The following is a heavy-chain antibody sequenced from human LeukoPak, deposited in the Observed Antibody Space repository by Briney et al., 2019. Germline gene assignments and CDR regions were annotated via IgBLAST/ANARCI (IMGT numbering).Heavy chain of an antibody. CDR2: IYYSGST. V-gene: IGHV4-59*05. CDR1: GGSIRSYY. D-gene: IGHD5-18*01. J-gene: IGHJ4*02. Sequence: SETLSLTCTVSGGSIRSYYWSWIRQPPGKGLEWIGSIYYSGSTYYSPSLRSRVTISVDTSRNQFSLELRTVTAADTAVYYCARQGYSSGYYFDSWGQGTLVTVSS. CDR3: ARQGYSSGYYFDS.